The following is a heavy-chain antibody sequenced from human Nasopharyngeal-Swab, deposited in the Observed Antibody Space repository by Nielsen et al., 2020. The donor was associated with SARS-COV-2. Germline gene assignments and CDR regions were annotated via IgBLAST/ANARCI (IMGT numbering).Heavy chain of an antibody. D-gene: IGHD6-13*01. CDR1: GFTFSSYG. J-gene: IGHJ4*02. CDR3: ARERYSSSWYFAY. V-gene: IGHV3-33*01. Sequence: GGSLRLSCAASGFTFSSYGMHWVRQAPGKGLEWVAVIWYDGSNKYYADSVKGRFTISRDNSKSTLYLQMNSLRAEDTAVYYCARERYSSSWYFAYWGQGTLVTVSS. CDR2: IWYDGSNK.